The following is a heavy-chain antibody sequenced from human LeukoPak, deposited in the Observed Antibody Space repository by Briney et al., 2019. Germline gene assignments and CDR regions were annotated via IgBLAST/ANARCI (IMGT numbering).Heavy chain of an antibody. CDR2: INHSGST. CDR3: ARGVARTYYSDTSGYAAADY. Sequence: ASETLSLTCAVYSESFSGYYWSWIRQPPGKGLEWIGEINHSGSTNYNPSLKSRVTISVDTSKNQFSLKLSSVTAADTAVYYCARGVARTYYSDTSGYAAADYWGQGTLVTVSS. J-gene: IGHJ4*02. V-gene: IGHV4-34*01. D-gene: IGHD3-22*01. CDR1: SESFSGYY.